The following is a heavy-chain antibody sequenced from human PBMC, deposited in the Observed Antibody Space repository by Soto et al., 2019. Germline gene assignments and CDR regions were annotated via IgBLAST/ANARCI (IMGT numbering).Heavy chain of an antibody. Sequence: QVQLQESGPGLVKPSQTLSLTCTVSGGSISSGGYYWSWIRQHPGKGLEWIGLIYYSGTTYYTPPLKGRGIISVDTSKNQFSLKLTSVTAADTAVYYCARVGYYDRSGYYPYWSFDLWGRGTLVTVSS. CDR1: GGSISSGGYY. V-gene: IGHV4-31*03. CDR2: IYYSGTT. J-gene: IGHJ2*01. D-gene: IGHD3-22*01. CDR3: ARVGYYDRSGYYPYWSFDL.